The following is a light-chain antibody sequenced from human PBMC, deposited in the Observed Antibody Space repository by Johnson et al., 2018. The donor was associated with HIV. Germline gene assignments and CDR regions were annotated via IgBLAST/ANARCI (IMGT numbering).Light chain of an antibody. Sequence: QSVLTQPPSVSAAPGQKVTISCSGSSSNIGNNYVSWYQQLPGTAPKLLIYESNKRLSGIPDRFSGSKSGTSATLGITGLQTGDEADYYCGTWDSSLSADVFGTGTKVTVL. V-gene: IGLV1-51*02. CDR1: SSNIGNNY. CDR2: ESN. J-gene: IGLJ1*01. CDR3: GTWDSSLSADV.